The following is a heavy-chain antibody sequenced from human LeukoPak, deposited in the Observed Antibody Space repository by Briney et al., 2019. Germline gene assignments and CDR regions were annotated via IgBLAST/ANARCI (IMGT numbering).Heavy chain of an antibody. CDR2: IYTSGST. CDR3: ARAMGLGGGYMELAYYDFWSGYHFDY. D-gene: IGHD3-3*01. Sequence: SETLSLTCTVSGGSISSYYWSWIRQPAGKGLEWIGRIYTSGSTNYNPSLKSRVTMSVDTSKNQFSLKLSSVTAADTAVYYCARAMGLGGGYMELAYYDFWSGYHFDYWGQGTLVTVSS. J-gene: IGHJ4*02. CDR1: GGSISSYY. V-gene: IGHV4-4*07.